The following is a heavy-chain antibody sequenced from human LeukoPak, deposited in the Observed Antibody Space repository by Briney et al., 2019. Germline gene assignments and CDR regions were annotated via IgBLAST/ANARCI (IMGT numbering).Heavy chain of an antibody. CDR1: GGSFSGYY. CDR3: ARGVGCSGGSCSYWFDP. Sequence: PSETLSLTCAVYGGSFSGYYWGWIRQPPGKGLEWIGEINHSGSTNYNPSLKSRVTISVDTSKNQFSLKLSSVTAADTAVYYCARGVGCSGGSCSYWFDPWGQGTLVTVSS. D-gene: IGHD2-15*01. CDR2: INHSGST. V-gene: IGHV4-34*01. J-gene: IGHJ5*02.